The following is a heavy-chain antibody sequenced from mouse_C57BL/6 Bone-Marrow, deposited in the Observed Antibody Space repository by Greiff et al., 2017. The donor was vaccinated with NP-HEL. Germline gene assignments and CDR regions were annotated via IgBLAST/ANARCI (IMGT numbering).Heavy chain of an antibody. CDR3: AIGNYLLYAMDY. V-gene: IGHV5-17*01. Sequence: EVMLVESGGGLVKPGGSLKLSCAASGFTFSDYGMHWVRQAPEKGLEWVAYISSGSSTIYYADTVKGRFTISRDNAKNTLFLQMTSLRSEDTAMYYCAIGNYLLYAMDYWGQGTSVTVSS. J-gene: IGHJ4*01. CDR2: ISSGSSTI. D-gene: IGHD2-1*01. CDR1: GFTFSDYG.